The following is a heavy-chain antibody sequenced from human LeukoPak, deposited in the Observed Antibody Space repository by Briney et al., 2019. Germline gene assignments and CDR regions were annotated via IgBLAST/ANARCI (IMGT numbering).Heavy chain of an antibody. D-gene: IGHD3-22*01. Sequence: GGSLRLSCAASGFTFSSYAMSWVRQAPGKGLEWVSAISGSGGSTYYADSVKGRFTISRDNAKNSLYLQMNSLRAEDTAVYYCARDPRHYDSSGYYHYWGQGTLVTVSS. CDR3: ARDPRHYDSSGYYHY. V-gene: IGHV3-23*01. J-gene: IGHJ4*02. CDR2: ISGSGGST. CDR1: GFTFSSYA.